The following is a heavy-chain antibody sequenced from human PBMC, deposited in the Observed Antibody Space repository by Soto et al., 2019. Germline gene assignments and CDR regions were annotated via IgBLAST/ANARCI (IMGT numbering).Heavy chain of an antibody. Sequence: QVQLVQSGAEVEKPGSSVKVSCKASGGTFSSYAISWVRQAPGQGLEWMGGIIPIFGTANYAQKFQGRVTITADKSTSTAYMELSSLRSEDTAVYYCAREGTYYDSSGYSYFDYWGQGTLVTVSS. CDR2: IIPIFGTA. V-gene: IGHV1-69*06. J-gene: IGHJ4*02. CDR3: AREGTYYDSSGYSYFDY. CDR1: GGTFSSYA. D-gene: IGHD3-22*01.